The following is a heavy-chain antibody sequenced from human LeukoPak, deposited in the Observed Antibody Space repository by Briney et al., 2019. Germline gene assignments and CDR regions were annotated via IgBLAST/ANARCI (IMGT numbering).Heavy chain of an antibody. D-gene: IGHD1/OR15-1a*01. CDR2: IYLYGTT. Sequence: NPSETLSLTCTVSTYSISSSKWWSWVRQSPVKGLEWIGEIYLYGTTNYNPSFTSRVTMSVDRSRNQFSLKLTSVTAADTAVYYCARQKWEQQGRDYYFNGLDVWGPGTTVIVSS. CDR1: TYSISSSKW. CDR3: ARQKWEQQGRDYYFNGLDV. V-gene: IGHV4-4*02. J-gene: IGHJ6*02.